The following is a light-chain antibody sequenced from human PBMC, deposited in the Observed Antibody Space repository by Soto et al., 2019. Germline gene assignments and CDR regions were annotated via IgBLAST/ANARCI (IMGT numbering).Light chain of an antibody. CDR3: QQSYSTLWP. J-gene: IGKJ1*01. CDR2: AAS. Sequence: DIQMTQSPSSLSASVGDRVTITCRASQSISSYLNWYQQKPGKAPKLLIYAASSLQSGVPSRFSGSGSGTDFTLTISSLQPEDFATYYCQQSYSTLWPFGQVSKVDI. V-gene: IGKV1-39*01. CDR1: QSISSY.